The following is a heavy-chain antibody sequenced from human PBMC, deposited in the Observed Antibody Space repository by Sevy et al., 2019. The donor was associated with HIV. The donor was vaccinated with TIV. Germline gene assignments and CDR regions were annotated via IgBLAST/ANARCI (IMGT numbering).Heavy chain of an antibody. CDR2: IYTGDSDT. V-gene: IGHV5-51*01. D-gene: IGHD3-9*01. Sequence: GESLKISCKGSGYSFTSYWIGWVSQMPGKGLEWMGIIYTGDSDTRYSPSFQGQITISADKSIRTAYLQWSSLKASDTAMYYCARSGLRYFDWLPGGYFDDWGQGTMVTVSS. CDR3: ARSGLRYFDWLPGGYFDD. J-gene: IGHJ4*02. CDR1: GYSFTSYW.